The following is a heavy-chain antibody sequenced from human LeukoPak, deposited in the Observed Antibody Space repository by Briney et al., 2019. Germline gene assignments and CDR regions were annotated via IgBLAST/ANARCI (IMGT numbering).Heavy chain of an antibody. V-gene: IGHV3-30*18. CDR3: AKDQRRGCSYGFDY. CDR2: ISSDGSNK. J-gene: IGHJ4*02. CDR1: GFTFSGFG. Sequence: GRSLRLSCAASGFTFSGFGIYWVRQAPGKGLEWVAVISSDGSNKYYADSVKGRFTISRDNSKNTLYLQMNSLRADDTAVYYCAKDQRRGCSYGFDYWGQGTLVTVSS. D-gene: IGHD5-18*01.